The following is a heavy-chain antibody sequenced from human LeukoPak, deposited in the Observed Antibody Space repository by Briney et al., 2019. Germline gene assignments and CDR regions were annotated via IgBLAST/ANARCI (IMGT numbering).Heavy chain of an antibody. D-gene: IGHD1-26*01. J-gene: IGHJ4*02. Sequence: ASVKVSCKASGYTFTGYHMHWVRQAPGQGLEWVGWVNPNNGDTKYAQKFQGRVTMTRDTSISTAYMEVNGLRSDDTAVYYCARRETNTQWGFDYWGQGTLVTVSS. CDR3: ARRETNTQWGFDY. V-gene: IGHV1-2*02. CDR1: GYTFTGYH. CDR2: VNPNNGDT.